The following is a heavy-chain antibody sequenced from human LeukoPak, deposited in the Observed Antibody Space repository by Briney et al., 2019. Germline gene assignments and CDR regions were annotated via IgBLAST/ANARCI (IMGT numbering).Heavy chain of an antibody. CDR2: ISYDGSNK. CDR1: GFTFSSFA. Sequence: PGRSLRLSCAASGFTFSSFAMHWVRQAPGKGLEWVAVISYDGSNKYYVDSVKGRFTISRDDSKNTVFLQMNSLRAEDTAVYYCAKDGGSYYVWEYYFDYWGQGTLVTVSS. D-gene: IGHD1-26*01. J-gene: IGHJ4*02. V-gene: IGHV3-30*18. CDR3: AKDGGSYYVWEYYFDY.